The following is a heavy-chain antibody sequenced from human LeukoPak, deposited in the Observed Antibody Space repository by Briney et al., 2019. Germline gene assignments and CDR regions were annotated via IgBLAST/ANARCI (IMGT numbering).Heavy chain of an antibody. CDR2: IYYSGSGRT. Sequence: SETLSLTCTVSGGSISSSSYYWGWIRQPPGKGLGWIGSIYYSGSGRTYYNPSLKSRVTISVDTSKNQFSLKLSSVTAADTAVFYCARHPSSGWTFFDYWGQGTLVTVSS. D-gene: IGHD6-19*01. J-gene: IGHJ4*02. CDR1: GGSISSSSYY. V-gene: IGHV4-39*01. CDR3: ARHPSSGWTFFDY.